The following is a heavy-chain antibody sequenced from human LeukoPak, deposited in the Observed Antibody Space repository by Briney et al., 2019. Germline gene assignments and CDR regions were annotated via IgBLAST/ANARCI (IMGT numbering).Heavy chain of an antibody. J-gene: IGHJ4*02. V-gene: IGHV3-23*01. Sequence: GGSLRLSCTASGFTLSSYEMSWIRQAPGKGLEWVSSIDYGGGSTHYADSVMGRFTISRDNSKNTLYLQLNSLSADDTAVYYCAREADYSNYFDYWGQGTLVTVSS. CDR1: GFTLSSYE. D-gene: IGHD4-11*01. CDR2: IDYGGGST. CDR3: AREADYSNYFDY.